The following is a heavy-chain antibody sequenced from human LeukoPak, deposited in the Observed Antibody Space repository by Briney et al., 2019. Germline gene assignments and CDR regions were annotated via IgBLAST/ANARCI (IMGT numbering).Heavy chain of an antibody. Sequence: GGSLRLSCAASGFTFSSYGMHWVRQAPGKGLEWVAFIRYDGSNKYYADSVKGRFTISRDNSKNTLYLQMNSLRAEDTAVYYCAKDPSYYGSGSFHDYWGQGTLVTVSS. J-gene: IGHJ4*02. D-gene: IGHD3-10*01. CDR1: GFTFSSYG. CDR2: IRYDGSNK. CDR3: AKDPSYYGSGSFHDY. V-gene: IGHV3-30*02.